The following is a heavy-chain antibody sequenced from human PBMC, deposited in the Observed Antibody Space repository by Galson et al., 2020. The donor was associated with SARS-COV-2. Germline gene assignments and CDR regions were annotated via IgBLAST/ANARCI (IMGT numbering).Heavy chain of an antibody. V-gene: IGHV4-34*01. CDR2: INHSGST. Sequence: SETLSLTCAVYGGSFSGYYWSWIRQPPGKGLEWIGEINHSGSTNYNPSLKSRVTISVDTSKNQFSLKLSSVTAADTAVYYCARGSITMVRGVKSYYYMDVWGKGTTVTVSS. D-gene: IGHD3-10*01. J-gene: IGHJ6*03. CDR1: GGSFSGYY. CDR3: ARGSITMVRGVKSYYYMDV.